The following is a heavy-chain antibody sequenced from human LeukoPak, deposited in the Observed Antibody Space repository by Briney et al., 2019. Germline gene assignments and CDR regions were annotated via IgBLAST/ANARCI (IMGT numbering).Heavy chain of an antibody. D-gene: IGHD3-3*01. CDR1: VFTFSSYA. J-gene: IGHJ4*02. V-gene: IGHV3-23*01. CDR3: AKAPEWLSYYFDY. Sequence: GASLSLSRAASVFTFSSYAMSWVRPARRRGLEWVSVISGSGGSTYYADSVKGGLTISSENSKNTLYLQMHSLRAEDTAVYHCAKAPEWLSYYFDYWGQGTLVTVSS. CDR2: ISGSGGST.